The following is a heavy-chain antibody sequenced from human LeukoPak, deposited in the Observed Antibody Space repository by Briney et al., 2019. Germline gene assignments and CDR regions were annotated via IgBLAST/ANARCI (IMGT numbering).Heavy chain of an antibody. J-gene: IGHJ6*03. D-gene: IGHD2-2*02. CDR2: INHSGST. Sequence: SETLSLTCTVSGGSISSHYWSWIRQPPGKGLEWIGEINHSGSTNYNPSLKSRVTISVDTSKNQFSLKLSSVTAADTAVYYCARFQGRCSSTSCYNFYYYYMDVWGKGTTVTVSS. V-gene: IGHV4-34*01. CDR1: GGSISSHY. CDR3: ARFQGRCSSTSCYNFYYYYMDV.